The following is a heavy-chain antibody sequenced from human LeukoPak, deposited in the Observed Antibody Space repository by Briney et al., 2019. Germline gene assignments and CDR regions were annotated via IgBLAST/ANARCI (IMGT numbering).Heavy chain of an antibody. CDR1: GGSFSGYY. V-gene: IGHV4-34*01. J-gene: IGHJ4*02. CDR3: ARGGKPLVAATYFDY. D-gene: IGHD2-15*01. Sequence: SETLSLTCAVYGGSFSGYYWSWIRQPPGKGLEWIGEINHSGSTNYNPSLKRRVTISVDTSKNQFSLKLSSVTAADTAVYYCARGGKPLVAATYFDYWGQGTLVTVSS. CDR2: INHSGST.